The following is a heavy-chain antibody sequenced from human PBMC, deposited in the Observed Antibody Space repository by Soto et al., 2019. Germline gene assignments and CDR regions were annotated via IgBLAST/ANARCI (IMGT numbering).Heavy chain of an antibody. CDR2: ISPGGGST. D-gene: IGHD3-10*01. Sequence: EVPLVESGGGLVQPGGSLRLSCAASEFTFSSSYMHWVRQAPGKGLQYVSAISPGGGSTFYTDSVKGRFTISRDNSKNMLYLRMGSLRAEDMAVYYCARGYYYGSGLYYFDYWGQGTLVTVSS. CDR1: EFTFSSSY. CDR3: ARGYYYGSGLYYFDY. J-gene: IGHJ4*02. V-gene: IGHV3-64*07.